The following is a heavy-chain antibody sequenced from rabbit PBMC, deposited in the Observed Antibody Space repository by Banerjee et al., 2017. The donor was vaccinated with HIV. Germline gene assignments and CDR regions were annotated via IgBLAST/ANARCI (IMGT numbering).Heavy chain of an antibody. CDR2: IYTGSSGVT. Sequence: QEQLVESGGGLVQPEGSLTLTCTASGFSFSSSYYMCWVRQAPGKGLEWIGCIYTGSSGVTYYASWAKGRFTISKSSSTTVTLQMTSLTTADTATYFCARRRNTYTYTVVDYYGMDLWGPGTLVTVS. J-gene: IGHJ6*01. D-gene: IGHD6-1*01. V-gene: IGHV1S45*01. CDR3: ARRRNTYTYTVVDYYGMDL. CDR1: GFSFSSSYY.